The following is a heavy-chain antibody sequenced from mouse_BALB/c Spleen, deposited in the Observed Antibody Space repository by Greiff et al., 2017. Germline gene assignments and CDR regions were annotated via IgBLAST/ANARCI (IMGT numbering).Heavy chain of an antibody. CDR1: GFNIKDYY. CDR3: ARYGNYYAMDY. CDR2: IDPENGNT. D-gene: IGHD2-1*01. J-gene: IGHJ4*01. Sequence: VQLQQSGAELVKPGASVKLSCTASGFNIKDYYMHWVKQRPEQGLEWIGWIDPENGNTIYDPKFQGKASITADTSSNTAYLQLSSLTSEDTAVYYCARYGNYYAMDYWGQGTSVTVSS. V-gene: IGHV14-1*02.